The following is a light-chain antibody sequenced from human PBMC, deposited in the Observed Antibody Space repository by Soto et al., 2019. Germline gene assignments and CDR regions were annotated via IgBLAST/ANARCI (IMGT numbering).Light chain of an antibody. J-gene: IGLJ2*01. V-gene: IGLV1-51*01. Sequence: QSVLTQPPSVSAAPGQKVTISCSGSSSNIGNNYVSWYQHLPGTAPKLLIYDNNKRPSGIPDRFSGSKSGTSATLGITGLQTGDEADYYCGTWDNSLSVVVFGGGTKLTVL. CDR2: DNN. CDR1: SSNIGNNY. CDR3: GTWDNSLSVVV.